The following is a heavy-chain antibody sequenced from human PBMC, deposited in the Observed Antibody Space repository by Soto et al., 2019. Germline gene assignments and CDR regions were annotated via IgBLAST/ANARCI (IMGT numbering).Heavy chain of an antibody. J-gene: IGHJ6*03. V-gene: IGHV4-39*01. CDR2: IYYSGST. CDR3: ASSSSGSYYYYYYMDV. CDR1: GGSISSSSYY. D-gene: IGHD3-10*01. Sequence: PSETLSLTCTVSGGSISSSSYYWGWIRQPPGKGLEWIGSIYYSGSTYYNPSLKSRVTISVDTSKNQFSLKLSSVTAADTAVYYCASSSSGSYYYYYYMDVWGKGTTATVSS.